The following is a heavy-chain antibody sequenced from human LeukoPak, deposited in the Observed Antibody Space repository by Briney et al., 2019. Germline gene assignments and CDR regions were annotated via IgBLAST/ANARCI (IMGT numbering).Heavy chain of an antibody. V-gene: IGHV3-23*01. CDR3: VRDLRSPNKY. CDR2: ISASGGST. CDR1: GFTFSNYD. Sequence: PGGSLRLSCAASGFTFSNYDMNWVRQAPGKGLEWVSAISASGGSTYYADSVKGRFTISRDNSWNTLYLQVSSLRGVDTAVYYCVRDLRSPNKYWGQGTLVTVSS. J-gene: IGHJ4*02.